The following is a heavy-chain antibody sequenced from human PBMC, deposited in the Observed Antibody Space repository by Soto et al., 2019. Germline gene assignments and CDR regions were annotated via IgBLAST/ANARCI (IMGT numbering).Heavy chain of an antibody. CDR2: IYYSGST. CDR3: AREGGPRGAGRFDY. D-gene: IGHD1-26*01. V-gene: IGHV4-30-4*01. CDR1: GGSTSSDNY. J-gene: IGHJ4*02. Sequence: TLSLTCTVSGGSTSSDNYWSWIRQPPGKGLEWIGHIYYSGSTYYNPSLKSRVTISVDRSKNQFSLKLSSVTAADTAVYYCAREGGPRGAGRFDYWGQGTLVTVSS.